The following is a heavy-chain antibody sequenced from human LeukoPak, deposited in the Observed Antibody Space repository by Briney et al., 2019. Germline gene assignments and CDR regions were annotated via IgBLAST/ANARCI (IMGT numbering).Heavy chain of an antibody. CDR2: IYYSGST. J-gene: IGHJ4*02. CDR1: GGSISSSSYY. V-gene: IGHV4-39*02. CDR3: AREFIVVVPAVGSGSYSLFDY. D-gene: IGHD2-2*01. Sequence: PSETLSLTCTVSGGSISSSSYYWGWIRQPPGKGLEWIGSIYYSGSTYYNPSLKSRVTISVDTSKNQFSLKLSSVTAADTAVYYCAREFIVVVPAVGSGSYSLFDYWGQGTPVTVSS.